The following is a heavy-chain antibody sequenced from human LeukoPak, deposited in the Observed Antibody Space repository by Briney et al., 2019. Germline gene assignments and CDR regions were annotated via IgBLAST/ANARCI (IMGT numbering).Heavy chain of an antibody. Sequence: SETLSLTCAVYGGSFSGYYWSWIRQPPGKGLEWIGEINHSGSTNYNPSLKSRVTISVDTSKNQFSLKLSSVTAADTAVYYCARGPYTYTRYRGFDYWDQGTLVTVSS. CDR2: INHSGST. J-gene: IGHJ4*02. CDR3: ARGPYTYTRYRGFDY. CDR1: GGSFSGYY. D-gene: IGHD3-10*01. V-gene: IGHV4-34*01.